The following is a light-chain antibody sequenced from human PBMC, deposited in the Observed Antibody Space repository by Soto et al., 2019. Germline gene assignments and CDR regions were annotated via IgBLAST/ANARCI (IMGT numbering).Light chain of an antibody. J-gene: IGLJ1*01. V-gene: IGLV2-8*01. CDR1: SSDVGSYNY. CDR2: EVS. Sequence: QSVLTQPPSASGSPGQSVTISCHGTSSDVGSYNYVSWYQQHPGRPPKLMIYEVSKRPLGVPDRFSGSKSGNTASLTVSGLQAEDEADYYCSSYAGSNNFVFGPGTKVTVL. CDR3: SSYAGSNNFV.